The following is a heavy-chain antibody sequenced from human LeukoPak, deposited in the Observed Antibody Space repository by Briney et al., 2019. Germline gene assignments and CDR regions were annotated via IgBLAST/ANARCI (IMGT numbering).Heavy chain of an antibody. V-gene: IGHV3-21*01. Sequence: GGSLRLSCAASGFTFSSYSMNWVRQAPGKGLEWVSSISSSSSYIYYADSVKGRFTISRDNAKNSLYLQMNSLRAEDTAVYYCARGLGGYHPPGHDYWGQGTLVTVSS. J-gene: IGHJ4*02. CDR1: GFTFSSYS. CDR3: ARGLGGYHPPGHDY. CDR2: ISSSSSYI. D-gene: IGHD3-22*01.